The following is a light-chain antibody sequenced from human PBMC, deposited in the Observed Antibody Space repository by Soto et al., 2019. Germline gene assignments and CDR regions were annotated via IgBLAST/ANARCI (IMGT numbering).Light chain of an antibody. Sequence: QSVLTQPASVSGSPGQSITISCTGTSSDVGSYNLVSWYQQSPGKAPKLMIYEDIKRPSGVSDRFSGSKSGNTASLTISGLQAEDEADYYCCSYAGSGTVEFGGGTKVTVL. CDR1: SSDVGSYNL. V-gene: IGLV2-23*02. J-gene: IGLJ2*01. CDR3: CSYAGSGTVE. CDR2: EDI.